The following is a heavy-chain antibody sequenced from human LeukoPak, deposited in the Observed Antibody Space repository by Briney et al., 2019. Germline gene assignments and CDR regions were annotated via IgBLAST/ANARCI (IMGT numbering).Heavy chain of an antibody. CDR3: ARSREYCDSSGYYPLVDF. J-gene: IGHJ4*02. V-gene: IGHV4-39*01. CDR1: GGSISSSTTYY. Sequence: SETLSLTCTVSGGSISSSTTYYWGWVRQPPGKGLEWFGSVYYSGSTYYNPSLKSRFTISVDTSKNQFSLNVRSVNAADMAVYYWARSREYCDSSGYYPLVDFWGQGTLVTVSS. D-gene: IGHD3-22*01. CDR2: VYYSGST.